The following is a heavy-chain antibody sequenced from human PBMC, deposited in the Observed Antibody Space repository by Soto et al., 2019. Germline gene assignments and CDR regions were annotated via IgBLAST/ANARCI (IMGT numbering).Heavy chain of an antibody. Sequence: GGFLRLSCAASGFTFSSYAMSWVRQAPGKGLEWVSAISGSGGSTYYADSVKGRFTISRDNSKNTLYLQMNSLRAEDTAVYYCAKCPRLLWFEDNYYYYYMDVWGKGTTVTVSS. J-gene: IGHJ6*03. CDR3: AKCPRLLWFEDNYYYYYMDV. CDR1: GFTFSSYA. D-gene: IGHD3-10*01. CDR2: ISGSGGST. V-gene: IGHV3-23*01.